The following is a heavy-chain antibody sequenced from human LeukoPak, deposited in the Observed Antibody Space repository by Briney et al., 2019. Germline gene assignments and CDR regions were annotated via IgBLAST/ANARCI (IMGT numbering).Heavy chain of an antibody. Sequence: PGGSLRLSCAASGFTFSSYSMNWVRQAPGKGLAWVSSIYSSSSYIYYADSVKGRFTISRDNAKNSLYLQMNSLRAEDTAVYYCARDHSYYGSGRGFDPWGQGTLVTVSS. J-gene: IGHJ5*02. V-gene: IGHV3-21*01. CDR3: ARDHSYYGSGRGFDP. CDR2: IYSSSSYI. D-gene: IGHD3-10*01. CDR1: GFTFSSYS.